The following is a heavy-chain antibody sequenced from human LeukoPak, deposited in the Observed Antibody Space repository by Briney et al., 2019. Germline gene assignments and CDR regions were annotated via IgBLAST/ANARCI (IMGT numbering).Heavy chain of an antibody. CDR3: AKSGGLSGSGRLAMDV. Sequence: GSLRLSCAASGFTFSSYSMSWVRQPPGKGLEWVSVISDSGAHTYYADSVKGRFTSSRDNSNNTLYVQMNSLRVEDTAVYYCAKSGGLSGSGRLAMDVWGQGTTVTVSS. J-gene: IGHJ6*02. CDR2: ISDSGAHT. V-gene: IGHV3-23*01. D-gene: IGHD3-10*01. CDR1: GFTFSSYS.